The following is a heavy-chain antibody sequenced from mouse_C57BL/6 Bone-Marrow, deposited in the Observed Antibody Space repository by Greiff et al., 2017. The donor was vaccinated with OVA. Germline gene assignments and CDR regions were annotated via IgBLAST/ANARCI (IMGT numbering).Heavy chain of an antibody. CDR3: ASSYGSSYWYFDV. CDR2: IDPSDSYT. CDR1: GYTFTSYW. D-gene: IGHD1-1*01. J-gene: IGHJ1*03. Sequence: QVQLQQSGAELVKPGASVKLSCKASGYTFTSYWMQWVKQRPGQGLEWIGEIDPSDSYTNYNQKFKGKATLTVDTSSSTAYMQLSSLTSEDSAVYYCASSYGSSYWYFDVWGTGTTVTVSS. V-gene: IGHV1-50*01.